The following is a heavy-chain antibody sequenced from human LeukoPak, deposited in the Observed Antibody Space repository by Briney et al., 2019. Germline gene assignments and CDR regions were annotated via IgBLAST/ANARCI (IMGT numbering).Heavy chain of an antibody. CDR2: INHSGST. V-gene: IGHV4-34*01. Sequence: SETLSLTCAAYGGSFSGYYWSWIRQPPGKGLEWIGEINHSGSTNYNPSLKSRVTISVDTSKNQFSLKLSSVTAADTAVYYCARETSMGYGDYVGGEDYWGQGTLVTVSS. D-gene: IGHD4-17*01. J-gene: IGHJ4*02. CDR3: ARETSMGYGDYVGGEDY. CDR1: GGSFSGYY.